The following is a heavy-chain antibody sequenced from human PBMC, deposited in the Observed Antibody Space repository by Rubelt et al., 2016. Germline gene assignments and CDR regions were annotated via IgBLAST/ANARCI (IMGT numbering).Heavy chain of an antibody. Sequence: QVPLQQWGAGLLKPSETLSLTCAVYSGSFSGYHWNWIRQAPGKRLEWRGKINHSGNTNYNPALKSRVTISVDTSNDQFSLKLTSVTAEDTALYYCARGDYEDSPREFDYWGQGTQVTVSS. CDR3: ARGDYEDSPREFDY. V-gene: IGHV4-34*01. D-gene: IGHD3-22*01. J-gene: IGHJ4*02. CDR2: INHSGNT. CDR1: SGSFSGYH.